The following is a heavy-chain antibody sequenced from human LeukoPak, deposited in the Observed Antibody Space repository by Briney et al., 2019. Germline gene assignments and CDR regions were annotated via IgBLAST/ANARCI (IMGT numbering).Heavy chain of an antibody. V-gene: IGHV3-7*04. CDR2: IKEDGSEK. D-gene: IGHD3-10*01. CDR3: SGGSRFVDY. Sequence: EGSLRLSCAASGFIFSNYWMTWVRQAPGKGLEWVANIKEDGSEKYYVDSVKGRFTISRDNAKNSLFLQMNSLRVEDTAVYYCSGGSRFVDYWGQGTLVTVSS. J-gene: IGHJ4*02. CDR1: GFIFSNYW.